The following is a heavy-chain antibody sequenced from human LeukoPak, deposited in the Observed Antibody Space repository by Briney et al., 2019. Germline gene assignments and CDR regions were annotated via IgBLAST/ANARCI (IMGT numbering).Heavy chain of an antibody. J-gene: IGHJ4*02. Sequence: GGSLRLSCAASGFTFSNYNMNWVRQAPGKGLEWVSSISSSSGSIYYADSVKGRFTVSRDNAKNSLYLQINNLRDDDTAVYYCVRDSLLWFGEIDYWGQGTLVTVSS. D-gene: IGHD3-10*01. V-gene: IGHV3-21*01. CDR1: GFTFSNYN. CDR2: ISSSSGSI. CDR3: VRDSLLWFGEIDY.